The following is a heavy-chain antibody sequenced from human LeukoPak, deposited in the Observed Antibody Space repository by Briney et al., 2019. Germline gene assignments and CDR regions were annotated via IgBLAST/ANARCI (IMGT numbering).Heavy chain of an antibody. CDR1: GGSISSSHW. V-gene: IGHV4-4*02. D-gene: IGHD3-22*01. CDR2: MYHSGSS. J-gene: IGHJ4*02. Sequence: SGTLSLTCAVSGGSISSSHWWSWVRQTPEKGLEWIGEMYHSGSSNYNPSLKSRVTISVDESKNQFSLKVNSVTAADTAVYYCATPDSSGYYYLYWGQGTLVTVSS. CDR3: ATPDSSGYYYLY.